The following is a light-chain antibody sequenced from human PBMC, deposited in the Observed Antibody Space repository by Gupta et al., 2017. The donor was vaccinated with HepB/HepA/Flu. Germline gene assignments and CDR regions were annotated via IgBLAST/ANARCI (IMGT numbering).Light chain of an antibody. CDR2: NAS. Sequence: DIQMPQSPSTLCASVGDRVTITCRASQSISNWLAWYQQKPGKAPKLLIYNASSLESGVPSRFSGSGSGTEFTLTISSLQPDDFATYYCQQYNSYSKTFGQGTKVEIK. CDR3: QQYNSYSKT. V-gene: IGKV1-5*03. CDR1: QSISNW. J-gene: IGKJ1*01.